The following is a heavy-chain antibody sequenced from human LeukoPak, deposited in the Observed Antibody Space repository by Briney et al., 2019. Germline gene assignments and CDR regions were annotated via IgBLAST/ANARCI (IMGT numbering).Heavy chain of an antibody. CDR3: ARDGTTTGGWYYYMDV. V-gene: IGHV3-48*04. Sequence: GSLRLSCAASGFTLSSYWMSWVRQAPGKGLEWVSYISSSSSTIYYADSVKGRFTISRDNAKNSLYLQMNSLRAEDTAVYYCARDGTTTGGWYYYMDVWGKGTTVTVSS. D-gene: IGHD1/OR15-1a*01. J-gene: IGHJ6*03. CDR1: GFTLSSYW. CDR2: ISSSSSTI.